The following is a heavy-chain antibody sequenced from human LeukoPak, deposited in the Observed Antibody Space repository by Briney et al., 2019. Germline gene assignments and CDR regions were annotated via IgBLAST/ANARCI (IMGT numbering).Heavy chain of an antibody. CDR1: GFTFSSYA. J-gene: IGHJ6*02. CDR3: AKEHHVVVTAIVYYYGMDV. Sequence: GGSLRLSCAASGFTFSSYAMHWVRQAPGKGREGVAVISYDGSNKYYADSVKGRFTISRDNSKNTLYLQMNSLRAEDTAVYYCAKEHHVVVTAIVYYYGMDVWGQGPTVTVSS. V-gene: IGHV3-30*04. CDR2: ISYDGSNK. D-gene: IGHD2-21*02.